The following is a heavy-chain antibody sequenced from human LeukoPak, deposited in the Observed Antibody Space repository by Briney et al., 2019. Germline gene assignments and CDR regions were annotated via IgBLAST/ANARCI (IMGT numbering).Heavy chain of an antibody. D-gene: IGHD6-19*01. J-gene: IGHJ5*02. CDR3: AKGSGSGWYGWFAP. CDR1: GFTSSNYA. CDR2: ISGSGGST. V-gene: IGHV3-23*01. Sequence: PGGSLRLSCAASGFTSSNYAMTWVRQAPGKGLEWVSGISGSGGSTYYVDSVKGRFTISRDNSKNTFFLQMNTLRAADTAVYYCAKGSGSGWYGWFAPWGQGTLVTVSS.